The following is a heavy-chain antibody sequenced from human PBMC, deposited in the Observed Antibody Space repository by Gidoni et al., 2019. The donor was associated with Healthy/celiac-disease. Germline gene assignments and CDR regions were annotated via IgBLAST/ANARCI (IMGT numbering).Heavy chain of an antibody. V-gene: IGHV1-2*02. CDR1: GYTFTGYY. Sequence: QVQLAQSGAEVKKPGASVKVSCKASGYTFTGYYMHWVRQAPGQGLEWMGWINPNSGGTNYAQKFQGRVTMTRDTSISTAYMELSRLRSDDTAVYYCARVGSSGSMDYGMDVWGQGTTVTVSS. J-gene: IGHJ6*02. CDR2: INPNSGGT. CDR3: ARVGSSGSMDYGMDV. D-gene: IGHD1-26*01.